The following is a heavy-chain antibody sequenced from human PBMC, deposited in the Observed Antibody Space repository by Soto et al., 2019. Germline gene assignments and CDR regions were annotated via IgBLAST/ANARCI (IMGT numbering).Heavy chain of an antibody. D-gene: IGHD3-3*01. Sequence: GGSLRLSCSASRFTFGGYAMSWVRQAPGKGLEWVSGITGNAANTVYADSVKGRFTISRDNSKNALYLQLNSLRPEDTAVYYCVRFLEWPSGWFDPWGQGTLVTVYS. V-gene: IGHV3-23*01. J-gene: IGHJ5*02. CDR3: VRFLEWPSGWFDP. CDR2: ITGNAANT. CDR1: RFTFGGYA.